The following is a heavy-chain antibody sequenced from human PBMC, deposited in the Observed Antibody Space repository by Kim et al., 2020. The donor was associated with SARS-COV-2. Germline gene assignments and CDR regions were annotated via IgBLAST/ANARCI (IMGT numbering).Heavy chain of an antibody. CDR3: TRVDYDYVWGSYRYGFPFDY. D-gene: IGHD3-16*02. CDR1: GFTFGDYA. Sequence: GGSLRLSCTASGFTFGDYAMSWFRQAPGKGLEWVGFIRSKAYGGTTEYAASVKGRFTISRDDSKSIAYLQMHSLKTEDTAVYYCTRVDYDYVWGSYRYGFPFDYWGQGTLVTVSS. CDR2: IRSKAYGGTT. J-gene: IGHJ4*02. V-gene: IGHV3-49*03.